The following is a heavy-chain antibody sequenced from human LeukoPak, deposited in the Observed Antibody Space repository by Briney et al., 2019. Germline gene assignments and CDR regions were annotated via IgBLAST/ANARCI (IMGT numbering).Heavy chain of an antibody. Sequence: SVKVSCKASGGTFSSYAISWVRQAPGQGLEWMGGIIPILGTANYAQKFQGRVTITTDESTSTAYMELSSLRSEDTAVYYCARETGTTGGAFDIWGQGTMVTVSS. D-gene: IGHD1-1*01. CDR2: IIPILGTA. V-gene: IGHV1-69*05. CDR1: GGTFSSYA. J-gene: IGHJ3*02. CDR3: ARETGTTGGAFDI.